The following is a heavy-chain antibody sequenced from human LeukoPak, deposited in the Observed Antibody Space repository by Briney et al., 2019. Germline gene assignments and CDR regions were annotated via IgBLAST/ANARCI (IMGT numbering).Heavy chain of an antibody. CDR3: ARAVVIGWFDP. V-gene: IGHV4-61*05. CDR1: GGSISSSSYY. D-gene: IGHD3-10*01. Sequence: SETLSLTCTVSGGSISSSSYYWGWIRQPPGKGLEWIGYIYYSGSTNYNPSLKSRVTISVDTSKNQFSLKLSSVTAADTAVYYCARAVVIGWFDPWGQGTLVTVSS. J-gene: IGHJ5*02. CDR2: IYYSGST.